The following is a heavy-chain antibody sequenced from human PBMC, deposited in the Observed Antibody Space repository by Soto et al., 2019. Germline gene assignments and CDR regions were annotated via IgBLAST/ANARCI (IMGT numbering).Heavy chain of an antibody. CDR2: ISYDGSNK. D-gene: IGHD3-22*01. CDR1: GFTFSSYG. J-gene: IGHJ3*02. V-gene: IGHV3-30*18. Sequence: GGSLRLSCAASGFTFSSYGMHWVRQAPGKGLEWVAVISYDGSNKYYADSVKGRFTISRDNSKNTLYLQMNSLRAEDMAVYYCAKVPSPYYYDSSGYDAFDIWGQGTMVTVSS. CDR3: AKVPSPYYYDSSGYDAFDI.